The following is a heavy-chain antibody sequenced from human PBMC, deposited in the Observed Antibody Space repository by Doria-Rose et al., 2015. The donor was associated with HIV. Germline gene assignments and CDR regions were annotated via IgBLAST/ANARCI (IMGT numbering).Heavy chain of an antibody. CDR2: IFADDER. CDR1: GVSLSSPGMG. D-gene: IGHD6-13*01. J-gene: IGHJ4*02. Sequence: SGPVLVQPTETPTLTFTVSGVSLSSPGMGVSRIRQPPGKALEWLATIFADDERSYRTPLKSRLTISSGTSKNQVVLTMTDMDPVDTATYYCARIKSSRWYHKYYFDFWGQGTLVIVSA. CDR3: ARIKSSRWYHKYYFDF. V-gene: IGHV2-26*01.